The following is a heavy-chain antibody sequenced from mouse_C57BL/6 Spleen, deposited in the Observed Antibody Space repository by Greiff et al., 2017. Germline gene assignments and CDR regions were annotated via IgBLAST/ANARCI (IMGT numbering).Heavy chain of an antibody. CDR3: ARGDDYDYAMDY. J-gene: IGHJ4*01. CDR2: IDPNSGGT. Sequence: QVQLKQPGAELVKPGASVKLSCKASGYTFTSYWMHWVKQRPGRGLEWIGRIDPNSGGTKYNEKFKSKATLTVDRPSSTAYRQLSSLTSEDSAVYYCARGDDYDYAMDYWGQGTSVTVSS. CDR1: GYTFTSYW. D-gene: IGHD2-4*01. V-gene: IGHV1-72*01.